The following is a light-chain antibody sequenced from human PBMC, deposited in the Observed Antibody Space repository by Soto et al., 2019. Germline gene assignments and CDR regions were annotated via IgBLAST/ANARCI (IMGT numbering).Light chain of an antibody. V-gene: IGLV2-11*01. CDR2: DVS. CDR1: SSDVGGYNY. J-gene: IGLJ3*02. CDR3: CSYAGTYTQWV. Sequence: QSALTQPRSVSGSPGQSVTISCTGTSSDVGGYNYVSWYQQHPGKAPKLVIYDVSKRPSGVPDRFSGSKSGNTASLTVSGLQAEDEADYSCCSYAGTYTQWVFGGGTKLT.